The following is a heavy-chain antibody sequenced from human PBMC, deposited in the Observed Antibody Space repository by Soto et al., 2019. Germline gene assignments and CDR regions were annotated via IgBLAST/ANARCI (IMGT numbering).Heavy chain of an antibody. D-gene: IGHD3-10*01. Sequence: SETLSLTCTVSGGSFSGYYWSWVRQPPGKGLEWIGDANHTGSTNYNPSLKSRVTMSVDTSKNQFSLNLSSVTAADTAVYYCARGSCFLVGGVIIKWGQGTLVTVSS. J-gene: IGHJ4*02. V-gene: IGHV4-34*01. CDR1: GGSFSGYY. CDR3: ARGSCFLVGGVIIK. CDR2: ANHTGST.